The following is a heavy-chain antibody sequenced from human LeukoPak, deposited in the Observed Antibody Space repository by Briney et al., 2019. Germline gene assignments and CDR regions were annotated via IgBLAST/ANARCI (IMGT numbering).Heavy chain of an antibody. J-gene: IGHJ4*02. D-gene: IGHD3-16*01. CDR2: LRGDGST. Sequence: GGSLRLSCVASGFTFSSYAMSWVRQAPARGLEWVASLRGDGSTFYADSVKGRFTLSRDESRNTVYLQLTYLRVEDTAVYYCAKTSWVSSADAVLWGQGTPVTVSS. CDR3: AKTSWVSSADAVL. V-gene: IGHV3-23*01. CDR1: GFTFSSYA.